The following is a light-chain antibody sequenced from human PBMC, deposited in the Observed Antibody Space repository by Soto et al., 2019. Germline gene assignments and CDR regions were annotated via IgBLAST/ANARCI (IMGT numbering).Light chain of an antibody. Sequence: EIVLTQSPGTLSLSPGERATLSCRASQSVSSSYLDWYQQKPGQAPRLLIYGASSRATGIPDRFSGSGSGTDFTLTISRLEPEDFAVYYCHQYGSSPYTFGQGTKLEIK. CDR3: HQYGSSPYT. CDR1: QSVSSSY. CDR2: GAS. J-gene: IGKJ2*01. V-gene: IGKV3-20*01.